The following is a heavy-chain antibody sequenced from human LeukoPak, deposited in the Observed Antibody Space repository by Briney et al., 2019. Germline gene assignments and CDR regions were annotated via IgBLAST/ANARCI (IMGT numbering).Heavy chain of an antibody. V-gene: IGHV3-30*18. CDR3: AKVTNRARWLD. Sequence: PGRSLRLSCAASGFAFSSYAMHWVRQTPGKGLESVAVISSDGSNKYYADSVKGRFTISRDNSKNTLYLQMNSLRAEDTAVYYCAKVTNRARWLDWGQGTLVTVSS. CDR1: GFAFSSYA. CDR2: ISSDGSNK. J-gene: IGHJ4*02. D-gene: IGHD3-9*01.